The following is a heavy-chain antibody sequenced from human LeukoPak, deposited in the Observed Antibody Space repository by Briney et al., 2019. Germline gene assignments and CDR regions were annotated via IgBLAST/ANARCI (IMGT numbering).Heavy chain of an antibody. CDR1: GYTFTSYY. CDR3: ARERMGRTHPVELLRFLEWTSNGIDH. CDR2: INPSGGST. J-gene: IGHJ4*02. V-gene: IGHV1-46*01. Sequence: ASVKVSCKASGYTFTSYYMHWVRQAPGQGLEWMGIINPSGGSTSYAQKFQGRVTMTRDTSTSTVYMELSSLRSEDTAVYYCARERMGRTHPVELLRFLEWTSNGIDHWGQGTLVTVSS. D-gene: IGHD3-3*01.